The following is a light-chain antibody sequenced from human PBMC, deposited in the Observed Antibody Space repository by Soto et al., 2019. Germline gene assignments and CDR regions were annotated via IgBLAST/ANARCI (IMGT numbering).Light chain of an antibody. CDR3: QQYNNWVT. CDR1: QSVSSN. J-gene: IGKJ3*01. Sequence: EIVMTQSPATLSVSPGERATLSCRASQSVSSNLAWYQQKPGQAPRLLIYGASTRATGIPARFSGSGSGTEFTLTISSLQSEDFAVYYCQQYNNWVTFGPGTEVDIK. V-gene: IGKV3-15*01. CDR2: GAS.